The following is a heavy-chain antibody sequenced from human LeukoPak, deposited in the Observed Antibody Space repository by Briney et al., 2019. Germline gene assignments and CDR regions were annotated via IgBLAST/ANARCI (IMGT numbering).Heavy chain of an antibody. D-gene: IGHD1-20*01. Sequence: SETLSLTCTVSGDSISDYYWSWLRQSPRKGLEYIGFLSYTGNTNYNPSLKSRVTISVDTSKNQFSLKLSSVTAADTAVYYCARGGNWRIFDYWGQGTLVTVSS. V-gene: IGHV4-59*01. CDR1: GDSISDYY. CDR3: ARGGNWRIFDY. J-gene: IGHJ4*02. CDR2: LSYTGNT.